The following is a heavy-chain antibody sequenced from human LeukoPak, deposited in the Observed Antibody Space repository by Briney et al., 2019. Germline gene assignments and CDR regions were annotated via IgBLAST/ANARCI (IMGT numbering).Heavy chain of an antibody. CDR3: ARRSLYGDYVEFDY. V-gene: IGHV1-8*01. J-gene: IGHJ4*02. D-gene: IGHD4-17*01. CDR2: MNPNSGNT. Sequence: GASVKVSCKASGYTFTSYDINWVRQATGQGLEWMGWMNPNSGNTGYAQKFQGRVTMTRNTSISTAYMELSSLRSEDAAVYYCARRSLYGDYVEFDYWGQGTLVTVSS. CDR1: GYTFTSYD.